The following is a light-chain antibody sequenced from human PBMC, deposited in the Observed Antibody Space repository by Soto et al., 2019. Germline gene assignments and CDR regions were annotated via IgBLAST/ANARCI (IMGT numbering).Light chain of an antibody. J-gene: IGKJ4*01. CDR3: HQRSNWPPT. CDR2: DAS. Sequence: ENVLTQSPATLSLPPGERATLSCRASQSVSSNLAWYQQKPGQAPRLLIFDASNRATGIPVRFSGSGSGTDFTLTISSLQPEDFAVYYCHQRSNWPPTFGGGTKVEIK. CDR1: QSVSSN. V-gene: IGKV3-11*01.